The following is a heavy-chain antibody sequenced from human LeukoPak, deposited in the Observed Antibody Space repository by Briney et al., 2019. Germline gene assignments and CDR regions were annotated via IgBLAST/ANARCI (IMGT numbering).Heavy chain of an antibody. CDR3: AKAGSGWSEYFQY. D-gene: IGHD6-19*01. V-gene: IGHV3-23*01. Sequence: GGSLRLSCAASGFTFSSYALTWVRQAPGKGLEWVSAISGSGGSTYYADSVKGRFSISRDNSKNRVYLQMNSLRVEDTAVYYCAKAGSGWSEYFQYWGQGTLVTVSS. CDR1: GFTFSSYA. J-gene: IGHJ1*01. CDR2: ISGSGGST.